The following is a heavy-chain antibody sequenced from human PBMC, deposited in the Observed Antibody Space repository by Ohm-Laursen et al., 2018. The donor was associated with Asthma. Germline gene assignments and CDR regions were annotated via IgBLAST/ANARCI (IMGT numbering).Heavy chain of an antibody. Sequence: SLRLSCAASGFTLSDYFMHWVRQRPGGGLDWISHLFPDGRHTNYADSVKGRFTISRDDAKNTLYLQMNSLRADDSAVYYCARDVMEWYLPAFDFWGQGTLVTVSS. D-gene: IGHD3-3*01. CDR1: GFTLSDYF. J-gene: IGHJ4*02. V-gene: IGHV3-74*01. CDR2: LFPDGRHT. CDR3: ARDVMEWYLPAFDF.